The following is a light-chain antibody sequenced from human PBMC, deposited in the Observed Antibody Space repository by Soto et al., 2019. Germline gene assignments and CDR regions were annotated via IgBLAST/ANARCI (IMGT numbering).Light chain of an antibody. J-gene: IGLJ2*01. CDR2: SYN. Sequence: QSALTQPPSASGTPGQRVTISCSGSNSNIGSNTVNWYQQLPGTAPKLLIYSYNQRPSGVPDRFSGSKSGTSASLAISGLQSEDEADYYCAAWDDSLNGVVFGGGTKLTVL. CDR3: AAWDDSLNGVV. V-gene: IGLV1-44*01. CDR1: NSNIGSNT.